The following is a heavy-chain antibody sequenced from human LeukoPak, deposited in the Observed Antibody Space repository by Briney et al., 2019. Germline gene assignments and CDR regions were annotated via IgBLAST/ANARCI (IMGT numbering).Heavy chain of an antibody. Sequence: GGSLRLSCAASGFTFSRYWMSWVRQAPGKGLEWVANINQDGSEKYYVDSVKGRFTISRDNAKNSLYLQMNSLRAEDTAVYYCASPNSSGWLTWGQGTLVTVSS. J-gene: IGHJ4*02. CDR3: ASPNSSGWLT. V-gene: IGHV3-7*01. D-gene: IGHD6-19*01. CDR2: INQDGSEK. CDR1: GFTFSRYW.